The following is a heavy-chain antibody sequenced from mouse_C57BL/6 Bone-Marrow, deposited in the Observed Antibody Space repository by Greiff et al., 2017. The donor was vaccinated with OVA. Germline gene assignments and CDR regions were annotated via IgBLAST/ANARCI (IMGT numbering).Heavy chain of an antibody. Sequence: QVQLQQSGAELVKPGASVKMSCKASGYTFTSYWITWVKQRPGQGLEWIGDIYPGSGSTNYNEKFKSKATLTVDTSSSTAYMQLSSLTSEDSAVYYCARSTRLRLHATDYWGQGTSVTVSS. CDR1: GYTFTSYW. CDR2: IYPGSGST. D-gene: IGHD3-2*02. CDR3: ARSTRLRLHATDY. V-gene: IGHV1-55*01. J-gene: IGHJ4*01.